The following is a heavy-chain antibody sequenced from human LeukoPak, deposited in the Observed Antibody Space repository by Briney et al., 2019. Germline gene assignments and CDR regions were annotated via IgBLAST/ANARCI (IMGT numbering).Heavy chain of an antibody. CDR3: ARASLTFSASDY. D-gene: IGHD4/OR15-4a*01. J-gene: IGHJ4*02. CDR2: INHSGST. CDR1: GGSFSSYY. V-gene: IGHV4-34*01. Sequence: SETLSLTCAVYGGSFSSYYWSWIRQPPGKGLEWIGEINHSGSTNYNPSLKSRVTISVDTSKNQFSLKLSSVTAADTAVYYCARASLTFSASDYWGQGTLVTVSS.